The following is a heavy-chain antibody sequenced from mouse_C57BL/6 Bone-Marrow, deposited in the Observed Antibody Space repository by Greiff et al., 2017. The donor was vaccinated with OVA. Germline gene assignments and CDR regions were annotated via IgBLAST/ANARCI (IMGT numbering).Heavy chain of an antibody. CDR2: IYPRSGNT. Sequence: QVQLQQSGAELARPGASVKLSCKASGYTFTSYGISWVKQRTGQGLEWIGEIYPRSGNTYYNEKFKGKATLTADKSSSTAYMELRSLTSEDSAVYVCARWRWLLYYFDYWGQGTTLTVSS. CDR3: ARWRWLLYYFDY. CDR1: GYTFTSYG. V-gene: IGHV1-81*01. D-gene: IGHD2-3*01. J-gene: IGHJ2*01.